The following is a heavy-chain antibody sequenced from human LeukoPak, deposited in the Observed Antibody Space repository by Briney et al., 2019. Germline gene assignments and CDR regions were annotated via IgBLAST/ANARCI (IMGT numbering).Heavy chain of an antibody. CDR3: ARTRAGYNHWGDY. V-gene: IGHV1-2*02. CDR2: INPNSGGT. CDR1: EYTFTGYY. Sequence: ASVKVSCKASEYTFTGYYMHWVRQAPGQGLEWMGWINPNSGGTNYAQKFQGRVTMTRDTSISTAYMELSRLRSDDTAVYYCARTRAGYNHWGDYWGQGTLVTVSS. J-gene: IGHJ4*02. D-gene: IGHD5-24*01.